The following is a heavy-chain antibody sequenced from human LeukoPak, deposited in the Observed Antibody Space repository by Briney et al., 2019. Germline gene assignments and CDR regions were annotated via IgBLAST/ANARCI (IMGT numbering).Heavy chain of an antibody. V-gene: IGHV4-39*07. CDR3: ARLGILTGYVFDY. Sequence: SQTLSLTCTVSGGSISSGSYYWGWIRQPPGKGLEWIGSIYHSGSTYYNPSLKSRVTISVDTSKNQLSLKLSSVTAADTAVYYCARLGILTGYVFDYWGQGTLVTVSS. D-gene: IGHD3-9*01. J-gene: IGHJ4*02. CDR1: GGSISSGSYY. CDR2: IYHSGST.